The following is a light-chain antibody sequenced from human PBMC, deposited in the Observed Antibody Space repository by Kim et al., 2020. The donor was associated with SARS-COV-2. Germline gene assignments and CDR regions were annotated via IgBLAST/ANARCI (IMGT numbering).Light chain of an antibody. CDR2: QDS. J-gene: IGLJ2*01. V-gene: IGLV3-1*01. Sequence: SYELTQPPSVSVSPGQTASITCSGDKLGDKYACWYQQKPGQSPVLVIYQDSKRPSGIPERFSGSNSGNTATLTISGTQAMDEADYYCQAWDSSPGVVFVG. CDR1: KLGDKY. CDR3: QAWDSSPGVV.